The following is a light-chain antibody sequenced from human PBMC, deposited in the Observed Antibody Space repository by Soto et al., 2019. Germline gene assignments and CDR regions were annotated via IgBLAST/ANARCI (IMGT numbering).Light chain of an antibody. CDR2: DAL. J-gene: IGKJ1*01. Sequence: DIQMTQSPSTLSASVGDRVTITCRASQSISTWLAWYQQKAGKAPKVLIYDALSLESGVPSRFSGSGSGTEFTLTISSLEPDDFTTHVCQQYNTYPWTFGQGTKVDIK. CDR3: QQYNTYPWT. V-gene: IGKV1-5*01. CDR1: QSISTW.